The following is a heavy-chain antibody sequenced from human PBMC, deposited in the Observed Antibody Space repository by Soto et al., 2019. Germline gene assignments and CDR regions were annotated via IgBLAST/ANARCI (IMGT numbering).Heavy chain of an antibody. J-gene: IGHJ4*02. CDR2: ISYDGGNE. Sequence: QVQLVQSGGGVVQPGRSLRLSCAGSGFTFSSYGIHWVRQSPGKGLEWVALISYDGGNEKYTESVKDRFTISRDDSHNVAYLQMSSLRTEDTAMYYCAKDRYSGTYPTDFDSWGQGSLVTVSS. D-gene: IGHD1-26*01. CDR1: GFTFSSYG. CDR3: AKDRYSGTYPTDFDS. V-gene: IGHV3-30*18.